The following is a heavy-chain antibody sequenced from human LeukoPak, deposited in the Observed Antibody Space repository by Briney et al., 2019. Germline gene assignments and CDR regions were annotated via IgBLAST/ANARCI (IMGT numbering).Heavy chain of an antibody. D-gene: IGHD1-26*01. V-gene: IGHV3-74*01. CDR1: GFTFSSYW. Sequence: QAGGSLRLSCAASGFTFSSYWMHWVRQAPGKGLVWVSRINSDGSSTSYADSVKGRFTISRDNAKNTLYPQMNSLRAEDTAVYYCAAVELTFLVGAFDIWGQGTMVTVSS. J-gene: IGHJ3*02. CDR3: AAVELTFLVGAFDI. CDR2: INSDGSST.